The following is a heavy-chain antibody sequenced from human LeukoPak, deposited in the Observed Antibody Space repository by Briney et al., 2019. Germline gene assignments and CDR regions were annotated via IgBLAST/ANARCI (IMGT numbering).Heavy chain of an antibody. CDR2: IYYSGST. Sequence: PSETLSLTCTVSGGSISSYYWSWIRQPPGKGLEWIGYIYYSGSTNYNPSLKSRVTISVDTSKNQFSLKLSSVTAADTAVYYCARDSPPAYCSGGSCYFDYWGQGTLVTVSS. CDR3: ARDSPPAYCSGGSCYFDY. V-gene: IGHV4-59*01. J-gene: IGHJ4*02. D-gene: IGHD2-15*01. CDR1: GGSISSYY.